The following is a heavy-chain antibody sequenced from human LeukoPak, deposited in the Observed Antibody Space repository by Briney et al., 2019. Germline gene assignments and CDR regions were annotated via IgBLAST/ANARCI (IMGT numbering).Heavy chain of an antibody. CDR1: GGSISSSY. CDR2: IYYSGST. D-gene: IGHD5-18*01. CDR3: AREGRGYSYGYVDY. J-gene: IGHJ4*02. Sequence: SETLSLTCTVSGGSISSSYWSWIRQPPGKGLEWIGYIYYSGSTNYNPSLKSRVTISVDTSKNQFSLKLSSVTAADTAVYYCAREGRGYSYGYVDYWGQGTLVTVSS. V-gene: IGHV4-59*01.